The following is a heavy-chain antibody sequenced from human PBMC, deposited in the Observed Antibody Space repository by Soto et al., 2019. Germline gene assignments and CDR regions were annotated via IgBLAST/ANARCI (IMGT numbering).Heavy chain of an antibody. Sequence: QVQLVQSGAEVKKPGASVKVSCKASGYTFTSYDINWVRQATGQGLEWMGWMNPNSGNTGYAQKFQGRVNMTRNTSISTAYMELSSLRSEDTAVYYCARERGSTDYYYYYGMDVWGQGTTVTVSS. V-gene: IGHV1-8*01. J-gene: IGHJ6*02. D-gene: IGHD2-15*01. CDR2: MNPNSGNT. CDR1: GYTFTSYD. CDR3: ARERGSTDYYYYYGMDV.